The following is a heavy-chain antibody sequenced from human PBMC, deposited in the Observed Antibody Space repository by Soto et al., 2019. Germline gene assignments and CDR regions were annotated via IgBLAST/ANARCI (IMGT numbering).Heavy chain of an antibody. V-gene: IGHV4-34*01. CDR2: INHSGST. D-gene: IGHD2-2*01. J-gene: IGHJ6*03. CDR1: GGSFSGYY. Sequence: SETLSLTCAVYGGSFSGYYWSWIRQPPGKGLEWIGEINHSGSTNYNPSLKSRVTISVDTSKNQFSLKLSSVTAADTAVYYCARVPIVVVPAAIPSYMDVWGKGTTVTVSS. CDR3: ARVPIVVVPAAIPSYMDV.